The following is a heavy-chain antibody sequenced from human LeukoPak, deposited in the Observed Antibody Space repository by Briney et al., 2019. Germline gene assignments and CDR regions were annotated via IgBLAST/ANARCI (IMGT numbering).Heavy chain of an antibody. CDR2: IKQDGSEK. D-gene: IGHD3-10*01. V-gene: IGHV3-7*01. CDR3: ARDILAYGSGSHLDY. J-gene: IGHJ4*02. CDR1: GFTFSSYW. Sequence: GGSLRLSCAASGFTFSSYWMSWVRQAPGKGLEWVANIKQDGSEKYYVDSVKGRFTISRDNAKNSLYLQMNSLRAEDTAVYYCARDILAYGSGSHLDYWGQGTLVTVSS.